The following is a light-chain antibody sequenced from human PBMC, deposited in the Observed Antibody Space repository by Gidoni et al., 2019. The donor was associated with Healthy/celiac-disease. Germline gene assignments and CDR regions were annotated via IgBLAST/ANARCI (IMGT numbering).Light chain of an antibody. CDR2: AAS. V-gene: IGKV1-39*01. J-gene: IGKJ2*04. CDR3: QQSYSTPRS. Sequence: DIQMTQSPSSLSASVGDRVTITCRASQSISSYLNWYQQKSGKAPKLLIYAASSLQSGVPSMFSGRGSETDFTLTISSLQPEDCATYYCQQSYSTPRSFGQGTKLEIK. CDR1: QSISSY.